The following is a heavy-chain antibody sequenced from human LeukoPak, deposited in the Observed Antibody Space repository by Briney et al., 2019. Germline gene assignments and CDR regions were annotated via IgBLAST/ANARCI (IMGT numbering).Heavy chain of an antibody. V-gene: IGHV3-23*01. CDR1: GLSLSGYA. CDR2: IRNSGDST. CDR3: ANPWYSGPVDY. D-gene: IGHD6-13*01. Sequence: GGSLSLSCVASGLSLSGYAISWVRQAPGKGLEWLQIIRNSGDSTYYAVYGKGRFVISRDNYIHTLYLQMNSLSAEDTALYYCANPWYSGPVDYWGQGALVTVSS. J-gene: IGHJ4*02.